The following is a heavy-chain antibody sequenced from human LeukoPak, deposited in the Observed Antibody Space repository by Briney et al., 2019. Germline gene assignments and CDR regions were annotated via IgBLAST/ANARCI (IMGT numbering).Heavy chain of an antibody. CDR1: GFTFSSYG. CDR2: ISYDGSNK. D-gene: IGHD2-15*01. V-gene: IGHV3-30*03. CDR3: VRGGESTWS. Sequence: GGSLRLSCAASGFTFSSYGMQWVRRAPGKGLEWGAVISYDGSNKYYADSVKGRFTISRDNSKNTLYLQMNSLRAEDTAVYYCVRGGESTWSWGQGTLVTVSS. J-gene: IGHJ5*02.